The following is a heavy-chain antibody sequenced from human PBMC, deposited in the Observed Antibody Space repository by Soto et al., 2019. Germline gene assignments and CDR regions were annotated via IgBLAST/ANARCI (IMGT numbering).Heavy chain of an antibody. CDR1: GFTFSSYA. V-gene: IGHV3-30-3*01. J-gene: IGHJ6*02. Sequence: QVQLVESGGGVVQPGRSLRLSCAASGFTFSSYAMHWVRQAPGKGLEWVAVISYDGSNKYYADSVKGRFTISRDNSKNTLYLQMNSLRAEDTAVYYCARAPAPDYYGMDVWGQGTTVTVSS. CDR3: ARAPAPDYYGMDV. CDR2: ISYDGSNK.